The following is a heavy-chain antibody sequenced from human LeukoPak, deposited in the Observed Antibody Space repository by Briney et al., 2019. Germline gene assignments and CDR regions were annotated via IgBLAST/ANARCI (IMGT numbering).Heavy chain of an antibody. D-gene: IGHD2-8*01. V-gene: IGHV1-2*02. Sequence: ASVKVSCKASGYTFTGYYIHWVRQAPRQGLEWMGWINPNSGGTNYAQKFQGRVTMTRDTSISTAYMELSRLRSDDTAVYYCAPTNAYSYYFDYWGQGTLDTVSS. CDR3: APTNAYSYYFDY. CDR1: GYTFTGYY. J-gene: IGHJ4*02. CDR2: INPNSGGT.